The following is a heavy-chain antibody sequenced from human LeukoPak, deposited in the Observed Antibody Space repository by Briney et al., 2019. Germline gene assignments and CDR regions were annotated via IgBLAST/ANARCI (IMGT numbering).Heavy chain of an antibody. CDR2: IIPILGIA. CDR3: ARDFAAAAGRDY. V-gene: IGHV1-69*04. Sequence: PWASVKVSCKASGGTFSSYAISWVRQAPGQGLKWMGRIIPILGIANYAQKFQGRVTITADKSTSTAYMELSSLRSEDTAVYYCARDFAAAAGRDYWGQGPLVTVSS. D-gene: IGHD6-13*01. CDR1: GGTFSSYA. J-gene: IGHJ4*02.